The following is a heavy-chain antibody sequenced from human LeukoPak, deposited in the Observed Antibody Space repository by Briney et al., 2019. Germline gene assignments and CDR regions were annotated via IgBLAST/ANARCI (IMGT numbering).Heavy chain of an antibody. J-gene: IGHJ6*03. CDR3: ARVARGPFNYYYYMDV. D-gene: IGHD3-16*01. Sequence: GGSLRLSCAASGFTFSDYYMSWIRQAPGKGLEWVSYISSSGSTIYYADSVKGRFTISRDNAKNSLYLQMNSLRAEDTAVYYCARVARGPFNYYYYMDVWGKGTTVTVSS. CDR1: GFTFSDYY. CDR2: ISSSGSTI. V-gene: IGHV3-11*01.